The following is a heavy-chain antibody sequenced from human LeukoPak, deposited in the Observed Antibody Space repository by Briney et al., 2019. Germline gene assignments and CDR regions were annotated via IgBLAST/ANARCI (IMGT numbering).Heavy chain of an antibody. V-gene: IGHV3-23*01. CDR1: GFTFSSYA. J-gene: IGHJ4*02. CDR2: ISGTGGST. CDR3: ARQPEIDFYDSTAIFDY. Sequence: PGGSLRLSCAASGFTFSSYAMSWVRQVPGKGLEWVSVISGTGGSTYFGDSVKGRFTISRDNSKNTVYLQMNSLRADDTAFCYCARQPEIDFYDSTAIFDYWGRGTLVTVSS. D-gene: IGHD3-22*01.